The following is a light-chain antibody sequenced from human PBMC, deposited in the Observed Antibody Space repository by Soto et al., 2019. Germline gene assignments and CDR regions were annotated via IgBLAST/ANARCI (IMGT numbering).Light chain of an antibody. CDR2: DAS. J-gene: IGKJ1*01. CDR1: QSVSSN. V-gene: IGKV3D-15*01. CDR3: QQYNNWPPWT. Sequence: EIVMTQSPATLSVSPGERATLSFRASQSVSSNLAWYQQKSGQGPRLLIYDASTRATGIPARFSGSGSGTEFTLTISSLQSEDFAVYYCQQYNNWPPWTFGQGTKVDIK.